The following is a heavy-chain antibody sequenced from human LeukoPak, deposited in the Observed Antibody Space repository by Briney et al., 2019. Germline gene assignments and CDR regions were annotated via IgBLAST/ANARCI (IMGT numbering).Heavy chain of an antibody. J-gene: IGHJ4*02. V-gene: IGHV1-2*02. Sequence: ASVKVFCKASGYTFTGYYLHWVRQAPGQGLEWMGWINPDSGATNYAQKFQGRVTMTRDTSISTAYMELSRLKSDDTAVYFCARSIRMVRGIHTEDDYWGQGTLVTVSS. D-gene: IGHD3-10*01. CDR1: GYTFTGYY. CDR3: ARSIRMVRGIHTEDDY. CDR2: INPDSGAT.